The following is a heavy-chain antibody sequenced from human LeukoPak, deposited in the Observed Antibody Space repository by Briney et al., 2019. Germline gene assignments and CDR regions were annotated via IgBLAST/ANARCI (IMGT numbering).Heavy chain of an antibody. D-gene: IGHD3-10*01. CDR3: ARGGKGITMVRGVLDY. J-gene: IGHJ4*02. CDR1: GYTFTSYY. CDR2: INPSGGST. Sequence: ASVKVSCKASGYTFTSYYMHWVRQAPGQGLEWMGIINPSGGSTSYAQKFQGRVTMTRDTSTSTVYMELSSLRSEDTAVYYCARGGKGITMVRGVLDYWGQGTLVTLSS. V-gene: IGHV1-46*01.